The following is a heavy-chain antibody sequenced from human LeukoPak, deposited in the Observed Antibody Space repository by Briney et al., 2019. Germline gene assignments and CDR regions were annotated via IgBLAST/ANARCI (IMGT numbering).Heavy chain of an antibody. J-gene: IGHJ4*02. D-gene: IGHD3-10*01. V-gene: IGHV4-59*01. Sequence: PSETLSLTCTVSGGSISSYYWSWIRQPPGKGLEWIGYIYYSGSTNYNPSLKSRVTISVDTSKYQFSLKLSSVTAADTAVYYCARPAHYGSGSYPYYFDYWGQGTLVTVSS. CDR3: ARPAHYGSGSYPYYFDY. CDR2: IYYSGST. CDR1: GGSISSYY.